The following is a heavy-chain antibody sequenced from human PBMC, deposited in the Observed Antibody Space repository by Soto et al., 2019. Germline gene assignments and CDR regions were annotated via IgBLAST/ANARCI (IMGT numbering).Heavy chain of an antibody. V-gene: IGHV4-39*01. CDR2: IYYSGST. CDR1: GGSISSSGYY. Sequence: QLQLQESGPGLVKPSETLSLTCSVSGGSISSSGYYWGWIRQPPGKGLEWIGSIYYSGSTYYNPSLKSRVTISVDTSRNQFSLNLSSVTAADTAVYYCARQEGTYSGMDVWGQGTTVTVSS. CDR3: ARQEGTYSGMDV. J-gene: IGHJ6*02.